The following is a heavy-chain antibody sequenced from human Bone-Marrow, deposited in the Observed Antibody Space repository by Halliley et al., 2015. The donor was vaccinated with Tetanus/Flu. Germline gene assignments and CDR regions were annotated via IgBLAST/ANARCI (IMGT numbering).Heavy chain of an antibody. V-gene: IGHV4-59*01. CDR2: IFSCGST. D-gene: IGHD3-16*01. J-gene: IGHJ4*02. CDR3: ARTFWPNDYVWGTFGQ. Sequence: YIFSCGSTADNPSPKSRVSMSVDTPKNQFSLKLTSVTAADTAVYFCARTFWPNDYVWGTFGQWGQGTLVSVSS.